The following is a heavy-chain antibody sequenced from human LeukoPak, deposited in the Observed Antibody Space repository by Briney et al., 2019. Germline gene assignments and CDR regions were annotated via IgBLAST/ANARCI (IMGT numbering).Heavy chain of an antibody. Sequence: ASVKVSCKVSGYPFSEISMHWVRQAPGKGLEWMGGFDPEEGKTIYAQKFQGRVIMTEDTSTDTAYMEMTSLTSEDTAVYFCAIFGGNPLDWFDPWGPGTLVTVSS. D-gene: IGHD4-23*01. CDR3: AIFGGNPLDWFDP. CDR1: GYPFSEIS. V-gene: IGHV1-24*01. CDR2: FDPEEGKT. J-gene: IGHJ5*02.